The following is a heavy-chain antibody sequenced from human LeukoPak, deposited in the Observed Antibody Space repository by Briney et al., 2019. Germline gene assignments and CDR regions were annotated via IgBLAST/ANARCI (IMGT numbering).Heavy chain of an antibody. CDR3: ARHLSPYSSGWSPLDY. V-gene: IGHV5-51*01. Sequence: GESLKISRKGSGYSFTSYWIGWVRQMPGKGLEWMGIIYPGDSDTRYSPSFQGQVTISADKSISTAYLQWSSLKASDTAMYYCARHLSPYSSGWSPLDYWGQGTLVTVSS. J-gene: IGHJ4*02. CDR2: IYPGDSDT. D-gene: IGHD6-19*01. CDR1: GYSFTSYW.